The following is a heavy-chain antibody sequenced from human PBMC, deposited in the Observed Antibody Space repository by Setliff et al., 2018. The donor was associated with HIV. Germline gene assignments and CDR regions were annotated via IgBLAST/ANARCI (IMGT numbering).Heavy chain of an antibody. Sequence: PGGSLRLSCAASGCTFSSYWMHWVRQAPGKGLVWVSRIKSDGSYTSYADSAKGRFTISRDNAKNTLHLQMNSLRAEDTAVYYCVRGLAAAGGYAMDVWGQWTTVTVSS. J-gene: IGHJ6*02. CDR2: IKSDGSYT. V-gene: IGHV3-74*01. CDR1: GCTFSSYW. D-gene: IGHD6-13*01. CDR3: VRGLAAAGGYAMDV.